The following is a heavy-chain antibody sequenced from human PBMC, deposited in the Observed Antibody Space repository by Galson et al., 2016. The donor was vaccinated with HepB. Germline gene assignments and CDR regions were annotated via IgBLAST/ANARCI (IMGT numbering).Heavy chain of an antibody. V-gene: IGHV3-23*01. Sequence: LRLSCAASGFSFSSYAMSRVRQAPGKGLEWVSAISGSGGDSTYYADSVKGRFTISRDNSKNMLYLQMNSLRAEDTAVYYCAKDQAQNMAVALRWFDPWGQGTLVTVSS. CDR3: AKDQAQNMAVALRWFDP. CDR2: ISGSGGDST. D-gene: IGHD6-19*01. J-gene: IGHJ5*02. CDR1: GFSFSSYA.